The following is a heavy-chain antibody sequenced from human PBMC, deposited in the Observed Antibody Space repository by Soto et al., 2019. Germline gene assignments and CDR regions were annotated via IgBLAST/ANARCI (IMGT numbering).Heavy chain of an antibody. D-gene: IGHD3-22*01. J-gene: IGHJ3*02. CDR3: ASRDIGSGYYGDI. CDR1: GFTFTNSA. V-gene: IGHV1-58*01. CDR2: IVVGSDNT. Sequence: SVKVSCKTSGFTFTNSAVEWVRQARGQRLEWIGWIVVGSDNTNYAQKFQDRVTITRDISTHTAYMDFRSLKSEDTAVYFCASRDIGSGYYGDIWGQGTMVTVSS.